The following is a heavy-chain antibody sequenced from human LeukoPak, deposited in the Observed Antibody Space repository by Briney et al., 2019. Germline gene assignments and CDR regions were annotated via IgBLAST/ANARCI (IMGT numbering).Heavy chain of an antibody. Sequence: GGSLRLSRAASGFTFSNAWMSWVRQAPGKGLEWVGRIKSKTDGGTTDYAAPVKGRFTISRDDSKNTLYLQMNSLKTEHTAVYYCTTEGLVEWLRTRSYWGQGTLVTVSS. CDR1: GFTFSNAW. D-gene: IGHD5-12*01. V-gene: IGHV3-15*01. CDR2: IKSKTDGGTT. CDR3: TTEGLVEWLRTRSY. J-gene: IGHJ4*02.